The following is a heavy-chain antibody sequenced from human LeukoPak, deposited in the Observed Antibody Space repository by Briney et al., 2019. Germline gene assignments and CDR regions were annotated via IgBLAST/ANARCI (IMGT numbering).Heavy chain of an antibody. CDR2: INWNGGST. CDR3: ARDYYYGSGSYWYYYYYMDV. V-gene: IGHV3-20*04. CDR1: GFTFDDYG. J-gene: IGHJ6*03. Sequence: PRGSLRLSCAASGFTFDDYGMSWVRQVPGKGLEWVSGINWNGGSTGYADSVKGRFTISRDNAKNSLYLQMNSLRAEDTAVYYCARDYYYGSGSYWYYYYYMDVWGKGTTVTISS. D-gene: IGHD3-10*01.